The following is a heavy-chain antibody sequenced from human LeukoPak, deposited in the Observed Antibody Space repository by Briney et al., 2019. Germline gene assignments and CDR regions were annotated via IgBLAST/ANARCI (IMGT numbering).Heavy chain of an antibody. D-gene: IGHD2-2*02. J-gene: IGHJ5*02. Sequence: GASVKVSCKASGGTFSSYAISWVRQAPGQGLEWIGGIIPIFGTANYAQKFQGRVTITADESTSTAYMELSSLRSEDTAVYYCARTNCSSTSYYTPTLVDWFDPWGQGTLVTVSS. CDR1: GGTFSSYA. V-gene: IGHV1-69*13. CDR3: ARTNCSSTSYYTPTLVDWFDP. CDR2: IIPIFGTA.